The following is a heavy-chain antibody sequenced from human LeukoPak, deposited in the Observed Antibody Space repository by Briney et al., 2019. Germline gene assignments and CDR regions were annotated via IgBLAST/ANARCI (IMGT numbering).Heavy chain of an antibody. V-gene: IGHV4-39*01. CDR2: INYTGKT. CDR3: ARQQWLAKFDD. D-gene: IGHD6-19*01. J-gene: IGHJ4*02. Sequence: SETLSLTCTVSGGSISGSYYYWGWIRQPPGKGLEWIGSINYTGKTYYNPSLKSRVTTSVDTSENHFSLKLISVTAADTAVYYCARQQWLAKFDDWGQGTLVTVSS. CDR1: GGSISGSYYY.